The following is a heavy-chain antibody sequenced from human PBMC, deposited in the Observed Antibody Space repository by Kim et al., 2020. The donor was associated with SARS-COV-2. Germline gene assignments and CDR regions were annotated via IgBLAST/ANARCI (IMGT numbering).Heavy chain of an antibody. CDR3: ARGTGGPFCFDP. V-gene: IGHV4-59*13. CDR1: GGSISSYY. Sequence: SETLSLTCTVSGGSISSYYWSWIRQPPGKGLEWIGYIYYSGSTNYNPSLKSRVTLSVDTSKNQFSLKLSSVTAADTAVYYCARGTGGPFCFDPWGQGTLVTVSS. D-gene: IGHD7-27*01. J-gene: IGHJ5*02. CDR2: IYYSGST.